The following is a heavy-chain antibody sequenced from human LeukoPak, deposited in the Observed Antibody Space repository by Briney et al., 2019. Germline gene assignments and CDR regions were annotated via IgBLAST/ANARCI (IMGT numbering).Heavy chain of an antibody. CDR2: IKSKTDAATP. Sequence: GGSLRLPCAASGFTFSNAWMSWVRQARGKGPEWVVCIKSKTDAATPDYAAPAKRRVTISRADSTNTLYLQTNSIKTGDTAGYYCATVGNSSGYYYSVPLDYWGQGTLVTVSS. J-gene: IGHJ4*02. V-gene: IGHV3-15*01. D-gene: IGHD3-22*01. CDR1: GFTFSNAW. CDR3: ATVGNSSGYYYSVPLDY.